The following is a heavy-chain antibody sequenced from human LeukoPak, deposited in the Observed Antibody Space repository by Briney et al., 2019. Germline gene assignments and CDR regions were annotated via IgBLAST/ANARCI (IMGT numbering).Heavy chain of an antibody. CDR3: ARGRVSSSTWYSTYYYYFYMDV. V-gene: IGHV4-59*01. CDR1: GGSISSYY. CDR2: IYYSGST. Sequence: SETLSLTCTVFGGSISSYYWSWIRQPPGKGLEWIGYIYYSGSTNYNPSLKSRVTISVDTSKNQFSLKLSSVTAADTAVYYCARGRVSSSTWYSTYYYYFYMDVWGKGTTVTVSS. D-gene: IGHD1-1*01. J-gene: IGHJ6*03.